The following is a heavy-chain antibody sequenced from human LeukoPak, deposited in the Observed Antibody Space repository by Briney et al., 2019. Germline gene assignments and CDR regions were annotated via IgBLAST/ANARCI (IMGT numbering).Heavy chain of an antibody. CDR3: ARDRYCSSTSCYPYYYYYYGMDV. CDR1: GYTSTSYY. CDR2: INPSGGST. D-gene: IGHD2-2*01. V-gene: IGHV1-46*01. J-gene: IGHJ6*02. Sequence: ASVTVSCKASGYTSTSYYMHWVRQAPGQGLEWMGIINPSGGSTSYAQKFQGRVTMTRDTSTSTVYMELSSLRSEDTAVYYCARDRYCSSTSCYPYYYYYYGMDVWGQGTTVTVSS.